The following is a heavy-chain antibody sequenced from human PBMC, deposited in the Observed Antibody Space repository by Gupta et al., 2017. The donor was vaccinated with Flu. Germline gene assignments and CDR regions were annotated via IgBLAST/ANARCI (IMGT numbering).Heavy chain of an antibody. CDR2: IKEDGSQK. J-gene: IGHJ3*02. Sequence: PGKGLEWVANIKEDGSQKYYVDSVKGRFTISRDNAKNSLYLQMNSLRAEDTAVYYCARERVVFYFYYYDAVDIWGQGTMVTVSS. V-gene: IGHV3-7*01. D-gene: IGHD2-21*02. CDR3: ARERVVFYFYYYDAVDI.